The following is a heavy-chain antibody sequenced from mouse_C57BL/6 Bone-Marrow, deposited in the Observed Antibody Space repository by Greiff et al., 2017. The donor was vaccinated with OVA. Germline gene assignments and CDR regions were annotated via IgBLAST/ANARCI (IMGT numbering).Heavy chain of an antibody. CDR1: GFTFSNYW. CDR2: IRLKSDNYAT. Sequence: EVQRVESGGGLVQPGGSMKLSCVASGFTFSNYWMNWVRQSPEKGLEWVAQIRLKSDNYATHYAESVKGRFTISRDDSKSSVYLQMNNLRAEDTGIYYCTEGRGSDYWGQGTTLTVSS. CDR3: TEGRGSDY. J-gene: IGHJ2*01. V-gene: IGHV6-3*01.